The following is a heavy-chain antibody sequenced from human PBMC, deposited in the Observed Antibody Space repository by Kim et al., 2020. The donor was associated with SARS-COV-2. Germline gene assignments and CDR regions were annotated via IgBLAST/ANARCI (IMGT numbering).Heavy chain of an antibody. CDR2: VSYVGSS. Sequence: SETLSLTCTVSGGSISSSGYYWGWIRQPPGKGLEWIGSVSYVGSSFYNSSLKSRVTISVDTSKNQFSLKLSSVTAADTAMYYCARHHPGAPRYMDVWGKG. D-gene: IGHD3-10*01. CDR1: GGSISSSGYY. CDR3: ARHHPGAPRYMDV. J-gene: IGHJ6*03. V-gene: IGHV4-39*01.